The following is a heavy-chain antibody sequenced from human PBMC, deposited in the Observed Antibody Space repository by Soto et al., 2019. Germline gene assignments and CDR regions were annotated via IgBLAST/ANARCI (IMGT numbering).Heavy chain of an antibody. J-gene: IGHJ6*02. D-gene: IGHD3-10*01. Sequence: QVTLKESGPVLVKPTETLTLTCTVSGFSLTNNKMGVSWIRQPPGKALEWLANIFSSDEKSYSTSLKSRVTISKDTSKSQVVLKVTNMDPVDTATYYCARISGGSPYYYAMDVWGQGTTVTVSS. CDR2: IFSSDEK. CDR3: ARISGGSPYYYAMDV. CDR1: GFSLTNNKMG. V-gene: IGHV2-26*01.